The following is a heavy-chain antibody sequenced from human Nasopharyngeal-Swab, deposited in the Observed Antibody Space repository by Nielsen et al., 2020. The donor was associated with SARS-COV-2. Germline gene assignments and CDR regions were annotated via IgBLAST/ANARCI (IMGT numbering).Heavy chain of an antibody. CDR3: ARDRGNDSSGQYYYYYGMDV. CDR2: ISSSGSTI. Sequence: GESLKISCAASGFTFSDYYMSWIRQAPGKGLEWVSYISSSGSTIYYADSVKGRFTISRDNAKNSLYLQMNSMRAEDTAVYYCARDRGNDSSGQYYYYYGMDVWGQGTTVTVSS. CDR1: GFTFSDYY. D-gene: IGHD3-22*01. J-gene: IGHJ6*02. V-gene: IGHV3-11*01.